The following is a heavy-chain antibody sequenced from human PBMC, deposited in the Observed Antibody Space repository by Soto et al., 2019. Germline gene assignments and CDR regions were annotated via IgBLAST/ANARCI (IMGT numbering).Heavy chain of an antibody. D-gene: IGHD2-21*02. CDR1: GFTFSNSA. CDR2: ISSSGGRT. J-gene: IGHJ4*02. CDR3: AKVQEFCGFNCYIVDS. V-gene: IGHV3-23*01. Sequence: GGSLRLSCVASGFTFSNSAMSWVRHVPGKGLEWAAGISSSGGRTNYADSVKGRFTISRDNSKDTLYLQMNSLRAEDTALYYCAKVQEFCGFNCYIVDSWGQGVLVTVPS.